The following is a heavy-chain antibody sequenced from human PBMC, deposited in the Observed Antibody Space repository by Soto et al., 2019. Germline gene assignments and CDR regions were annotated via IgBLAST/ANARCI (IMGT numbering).Heavy chain of an antibody. J-gene: IGHJ4*02. D-gene: IGHD5-18*01. Sequence: ASVKVSCKASGGTFSSYAISWVRQAPGQGLEWMGRIIPILGIANYAQKFQGRVTITADKSTSTAYMELSSLRSEDTAVYYCAISGYSYGYFDYWGQGTLVTVSS. CDR3: AISGYSYGYFDY. CDR2: IIPILGIA. CDR1: GGTFSSYA. V-gene: IGHV1-69*04.